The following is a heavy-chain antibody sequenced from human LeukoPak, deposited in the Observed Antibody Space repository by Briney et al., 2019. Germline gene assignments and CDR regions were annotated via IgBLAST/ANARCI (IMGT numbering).Heavy chain of an antibody. CDR2: IYYSGST. D-gene: IGHD2-2*01. J-gene: IGHJ5*02. CDR1: GGSISSSSYY. Sequence: PSETLSLTCTVSGGSISSSSYYWGRIRQPPGKGLEWIGSIYYSGSTYYNPSLKSRVTISVDTSKNQFSLKLSSVIAADTAVYYCARDLGYCPTTGCYQSRFDPWGQGTLVTVSS. CDR3: ARDLGYCPTTGCYQSRFDP. V-gene: IGHV4-39*07.